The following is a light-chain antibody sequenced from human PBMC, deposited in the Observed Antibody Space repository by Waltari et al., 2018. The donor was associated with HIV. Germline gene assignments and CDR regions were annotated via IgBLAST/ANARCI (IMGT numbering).Light chain of an antibody. CDR2: LAS. Sequence: DIVMTQSPLSLTVTPGEPASISCRSSQSLLHTNGYNYLDWYLQKPGQSPQLLISLASNRASRVPDRFSGSGSGSDFTLKISRVEPEDVGIYYCMQALQTPYTFGQGTKLEIK. J-gene: IGKJ2*01. V-gene: IGKV2-28*01. CDR1: QSLLHTNGYNY. CDR3: MQALQTPYT.